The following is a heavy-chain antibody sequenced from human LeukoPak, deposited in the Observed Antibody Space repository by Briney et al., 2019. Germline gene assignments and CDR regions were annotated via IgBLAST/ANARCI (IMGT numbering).Heavy chain of an antibody. J-gene: IGHJ4*02. D-gene: IGHD6-13*01. CDR3: ARQANPTYSSSWYY. CDR2: ISSSDSTI. V-gene: IGHV3-48*01. CDR1: GFTFSSYS. Sequence: GGSLRLSCAASGFTFSSYSMNWVRQAPGKGLEWVSYISSSDSTIYYADSVKGRFTISRDNAKNSLYLQMNSLRAEDTAVYYCARQANPTYSSSWYYWGQGTLVTVSS.